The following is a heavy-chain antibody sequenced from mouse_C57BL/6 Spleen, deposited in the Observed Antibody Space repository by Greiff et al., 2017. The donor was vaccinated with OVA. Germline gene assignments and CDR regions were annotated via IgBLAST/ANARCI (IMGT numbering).Heavy chain of an antibody. CDR3: ARTGGGSRAFDY. CDR2: ISSGSSTI. Sequence: EVQLVESGGGLVKPGGSLTLSCAASGFTSSDYGMHWVRQAPEKGLEWVAYISSGSSTIYYADTVKGRFTISRANAKNTLFLQMTSLRSEKTAMYYGARTGGGSRAFDYWGQGTTLTVSS. D-gene: IGHD1-1*01. V-gene: IGHV5-17*01. J-gene: IGHJ2*01. CDR1: GFTSSDYG.